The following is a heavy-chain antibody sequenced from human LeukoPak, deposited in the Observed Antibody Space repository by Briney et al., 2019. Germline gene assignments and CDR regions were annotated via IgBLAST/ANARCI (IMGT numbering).Heavy chain of an antibody. D-gene: IGHD3-22*01. CDR2: IYTSGST. J-gene: IGHJ3*02. CDR3: ARQGLYYYDSSGPDAFDI. Sequence: KPSETLSLTCTVSGGSISSYYWSWIRQPAGKGLEWIGRIYTSGSTNYNPSLKSRVTISVDTSKNQFSLKLSSVTAADTAVYYCARQGLYYYDSSGPDAFDIWGQGTMVTVSS. V-gene: IGHV4-4*07. CDR1: GGSISSYY.